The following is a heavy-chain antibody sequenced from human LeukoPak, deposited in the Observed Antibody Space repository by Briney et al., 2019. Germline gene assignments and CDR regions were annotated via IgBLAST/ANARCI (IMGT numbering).Heavy chain of an antibody. V-gene: IGHV4-34*01. CDR1: SGSFSGYY. CDR3: ARRLWLHNYWYFDY. CDR2: INHSGST. D-gene: IGHD5-24*01. Sequence: SETLSLTCAVYSGSFSGYYWSWIRQPPGKGLEWIGEINHSGSTNYNPSLKSRVTISVDTSKNQFSLKLSSVTAADTAVYYCARRLWLHNYWYFDYWGQGTLVTVSS. J-gene: IGHJ4*02.